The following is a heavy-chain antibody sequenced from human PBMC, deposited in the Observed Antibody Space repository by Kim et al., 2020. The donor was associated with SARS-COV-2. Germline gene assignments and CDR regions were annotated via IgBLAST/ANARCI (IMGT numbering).Heavy chain of an antibody. CDR2: ISSSSTYT. J-gene: IGHJ4*02. D-gene: IGHD2-15*01. V-gene: IGHV3-11*05. Sequence: GGSLRLSCAASGFTSSESYMSWIRQAPGKGLEWISYISSSSTYTKYADSVKGRFTISRDNAKNSLYLQMNSLRAEDTAVYYCARGAGGNDYWGQGTLVTVSS. CDR1: GFTSSESY. CDR3: ARGAGGNDY.